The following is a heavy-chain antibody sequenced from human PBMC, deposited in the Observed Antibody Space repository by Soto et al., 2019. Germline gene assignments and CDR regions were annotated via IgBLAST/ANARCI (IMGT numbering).Heavy chain of an antibody. CDR1: GGSFSGYY. V-gene: IGHV4-34*01. D-gene: IGHD3-3*01. Sequence: SETLSLTCAVYGGSFSGYYWSWIRQPPGKGLEWIGEINHSGSTNYNPSLKSRATISVDTSKNQFSLKLSSVTAADTAVYYCARVRSLNYDFWSGYFPMYYFVYWGQGTLVTVSS. J-gene: IGHJ4*02. CDR3: ARVRSLNYDFWSGYFPMYYFVY. CDR2: INHSGST.